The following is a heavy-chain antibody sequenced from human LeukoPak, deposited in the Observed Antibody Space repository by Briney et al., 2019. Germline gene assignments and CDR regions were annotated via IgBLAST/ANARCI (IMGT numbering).Heavy chain of an antibody. Sequence: PGGSLRLSCAASGFTFSSHWMHWVRQAPGKGPVWVSRISNDGTSTSYADSVKGRFTISRDNAKNTLHLQMDSLRVEDTAIYFCASSPGPNWFDPWGQGTLVIVSS. V-gene: IGHV3-74*01. CDR2: ISNDGTST. CDR3: ASSPGPNWFDP. D-gene: IGHD1-1*01. CDR1: GFTFSSHW. J-gene: IGHJ5*02.